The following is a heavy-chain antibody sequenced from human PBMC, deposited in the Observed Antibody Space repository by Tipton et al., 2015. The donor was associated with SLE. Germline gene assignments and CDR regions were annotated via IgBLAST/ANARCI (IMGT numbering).Heavy chain of an antibody. CDR1: GGSFSGYY. V-gene: IGHV4-34*01. CDR2: TYYTGST. D-gene: IGHD2-2*01. Sequence: TLSLTCAVYGGSFSGYYWSWIRQPPGKGLEWIGSTYYTGSTYSNPSLKSRVTISVDMSKNQFSLKLSSVTAADTAVYYCAAYCSTISCYHYYGLDVWGQGTTVTVSS. J-gene: IGHJ6*02. CDR3: AAYCSTISCYHYYGLDV.